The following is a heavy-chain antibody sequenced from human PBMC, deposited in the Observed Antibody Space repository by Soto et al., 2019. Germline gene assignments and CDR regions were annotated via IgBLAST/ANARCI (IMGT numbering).Heavy chain of an antibody. D-gene: IGHD3-3*01. CDR3: ARALYGSRATDFWSGYYRDYYYYCYMDV. V-gene: IGHV3-48*01. CDR1: GFTFSSYS. J-gene: IGHJ6*03. CDR2: ISSSSSTI. Sequence: PGGSMRISCAASGFTFSSYSMDWVRKAQGKGLEWVSYISSSSSTIYYADSVKGRFTISRDNAKNSLYLQMNSLRAEDTAVYYCARALYGSRATDFWSGYYRDYYYYCYMDVWGKGTTVTVSS.